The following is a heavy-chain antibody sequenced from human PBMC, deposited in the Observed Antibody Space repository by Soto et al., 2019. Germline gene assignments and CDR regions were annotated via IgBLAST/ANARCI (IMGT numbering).Heavy chain of an antibody. CDR3: ARGFSAGKGSPPDY. CDR1: GFTLSNYA. J-gene: IGHJ4*02. Sequence: GGWLRLSCAPSGFTLSNYAMTSVRQAPGKGLECVSGLNGSGGSTSSADSVMGRFAISRDNSKNTLYLQMNSLRDGDTAVFYCARGFSAGKGSPPDYWGQGPLVTVS. CDR2: LNGSGGST. D-gene: IGHD3-10*01. V-gene: IGHV3-23*01.